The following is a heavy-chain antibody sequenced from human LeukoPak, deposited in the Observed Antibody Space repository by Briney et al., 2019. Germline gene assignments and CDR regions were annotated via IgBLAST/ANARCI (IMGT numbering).Heavy chain of an antibody. V-gene: IGHV3-23*01. D-gene: IGHD3-10*01. CDR3: VRDKRFPDDVFDI. Sequence: GGSLRLSCAASGFTFRSYAMSWVRQAPGKGLEGGSAISASDGRTWYADSVRGRFTISRDNFKNTLYVQINSLRAEDTAVYYCVRDKRFPDDVFDIWGQGTLVTVSS. CDR2: ISASDGRT. J-gene: IGHJ3*02. CDR1: GFTFRSYA.